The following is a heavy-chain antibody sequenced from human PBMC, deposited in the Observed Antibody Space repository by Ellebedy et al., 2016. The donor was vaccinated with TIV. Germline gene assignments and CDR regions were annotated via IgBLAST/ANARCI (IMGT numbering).Heavy chain of an antibody. CDR2: IYGGGST. J-gene: IGHJ4*02. V-gene: IGHV3-66*01. D-gene: IGHD4-11*01. Sequence: GESLKISCAASGFTVNRNCMTWVRQAPGKGLEWVSLIYGGGSTYYADSVKGRFTISRDTSKNTLYLQMNSLRVEDTAVYYCARDGTVTTPTYFDYWGQGTLVTVSS. CDR1: GFTVNRNC. CDR3: ARDGTVTTPTYFDY.